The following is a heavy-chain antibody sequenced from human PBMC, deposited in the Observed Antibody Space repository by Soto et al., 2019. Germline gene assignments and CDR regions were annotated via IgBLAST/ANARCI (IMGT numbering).Heavy chain of an antibody. CDR2: ISSGHSA. V-gene: IGHV3-66*01. D-gene: IGHD3-22*01. CDR3: ARDFYDSSGYNWFDP. CDR1: GFIVSDNY. J-gene: IGHJ5*02. Sequence: PGGSLRLSCAASGFIVSDNYMAWVRQAPGKGLEWVSLISSGHSAYYADSVKGRFIISRDNSKNILYLQMNNLRAEDTAVYYCARDFYDSSGYNWFDPWGQGALVTVSS.